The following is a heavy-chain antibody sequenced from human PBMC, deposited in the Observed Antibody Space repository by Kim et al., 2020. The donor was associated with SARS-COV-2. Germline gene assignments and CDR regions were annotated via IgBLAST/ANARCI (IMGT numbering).Heavy chain of an antibody. Sequence: GGSLRLSCAASGFTFSSYAMHWVRQAPGKGLEWVAVISYDGSNKYYADSVKGRFTISRDNSKNTLYLQMNSLRAEDTAVYYCAGIRGYFDYWGQGTLVTV. CDR2: ISYDGSNK. D-gene: IGHD1-20*01. V-gene: IGHV3-30*04. CDR1: GFTFSSYA. CDR3: AGIRGYFDY. J-gene: IGHJ4*02.